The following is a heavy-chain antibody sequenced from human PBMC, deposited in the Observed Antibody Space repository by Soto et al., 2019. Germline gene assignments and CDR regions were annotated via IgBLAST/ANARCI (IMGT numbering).Heavy chain of an antibody. CDR3: AREGVTMVRGVSYYYYYGMAV. J-gene: IGHJ6*02. Sequence: VQLVESGGGLVKPGGSLRLSCAASGFTFSSYSMNWVRQAPGKGLEWVSSILSSSSYIYYADSVKGRFTISRDNAKNSLSLQMNSLRAEDTAVYYCAREGVTMVRGVSYYYYYGMAVWGQGTTVTVSS. CDR2: ILSSSSYI. D-gene: IGHD3-10*01. V-gene: IGHV3-21*01. CDR1: GFTFSSYS.